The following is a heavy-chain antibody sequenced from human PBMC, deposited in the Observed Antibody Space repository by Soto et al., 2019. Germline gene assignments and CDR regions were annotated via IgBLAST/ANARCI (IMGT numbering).Heavy chain of an antibody. J-gene: IGHJ5*02. CDR1: GYSMRSGHH. V-gene: IGHV4-38-2*02. D-gene: IGHD3-22*01. CDR3: ARDWECCVRRGYLAFIGAA. CDR2: IYHSGST. Sequence: PPGTLSLTSAVPGYSMRSGHHWCWIRQPPGKGLEWIGSIYHSGSTYYNPSLKSRVTISVDTSKNQFSLKLSSVTAADTAVYYCARDWECCVRRGYLAFIGAAWGVGTLVTVS.